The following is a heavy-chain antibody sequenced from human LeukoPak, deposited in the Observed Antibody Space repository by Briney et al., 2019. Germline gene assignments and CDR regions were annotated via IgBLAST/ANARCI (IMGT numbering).Heavy chain of an antibody. Sequence: GGSLRLSCAASGFTFDSYAMSWVRQAPGKGLEWVSAVSRFGGTTYYADSAKGRFTISRDNSNNTAYLQMNSLRVGDTALYYCVKHVGSRWSNNRFDPWGQGTLVTVSS. V-gene: IGHV3-23*01. J-gene: IGHJ5*02. CDR1: GFTFDSYA. CDR3: VKHVGSRWSNNRFDP. CDR2: VSRFGGTT. D-gene: IGHD6-13*01.